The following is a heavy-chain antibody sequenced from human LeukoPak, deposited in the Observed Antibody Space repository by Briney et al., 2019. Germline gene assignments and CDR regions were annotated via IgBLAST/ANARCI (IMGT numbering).Heavy chain of an antibody. Sequence: GASVKVSCKASGYTFTSYGISWVRQAPGQGLEWMGWISAYNGNTNYAQKLQGKITMTTDTSTSTAYMELRSLRSDDTAVYYCARDKFPLASGSYAFGYWGQGTLVTVSS. CDR1: GYTFTSYG. J-gene: IGHJ4*02. CDR2: ISAYNGNT. CDR3: ARDKFPLASGSYAFGY. D-gene: IGHD1-26*01. V-gene: IGHV1-18*01.